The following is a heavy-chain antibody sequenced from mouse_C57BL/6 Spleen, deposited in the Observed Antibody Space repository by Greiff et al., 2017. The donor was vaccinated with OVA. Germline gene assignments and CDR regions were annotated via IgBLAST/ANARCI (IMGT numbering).Heavy chain of an antibody. V-gene: IGHV6-3*01. Sequence: EVKLMESGGGLVQPGGSMKLSCVASGFTFSNYWMNWVRQSPEKGLEWVAQIRLKSDNYATHYAESVKGRFTISRDDSKSSVYLQMNNLRAEDTGIDYCTWDYYGSSPFDYWGQGTTLTVSS. CDR3: TWDYYGSSPFDY. J-gene: IGHJ2*01. CDR2: IRLKSDNYAT. CDR1: GFTFSNYW. D-gene: IGHD1-1*01.